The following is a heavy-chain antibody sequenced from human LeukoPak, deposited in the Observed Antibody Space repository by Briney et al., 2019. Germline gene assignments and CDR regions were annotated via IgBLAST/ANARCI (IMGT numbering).Heavy chain of an antibody. Sequence: GGSLRLSCAASGFTFSSYSMNWVRQAPGKGLEWVSSISSSSSYIYYADSVKGRFTISRDNAKNSLYLQMNSLRAEDTAVYYCAKWGDFWTGLNNWYFELWGRGTLVTVSS. CDR2: ISSSSSYI. V-gene: IGHV3-21*01. D-gene: IGHD3/OR15-3a*01. CDR1: GFTFSSYS. J-gene: IGHJ2*01. CDR3: AKWGDFWTGLNNWYFEL.